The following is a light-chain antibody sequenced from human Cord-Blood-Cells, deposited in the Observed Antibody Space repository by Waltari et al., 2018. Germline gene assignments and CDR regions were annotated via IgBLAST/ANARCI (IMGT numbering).Light chain of an antibody. J-gene: IGKJ1*01. CDR1: QSMSSW. CDR2: DAS. V-gene: IGKV1-5*01. Sequence: GDRVTITCRASQSMSSWVAWYQQKPGEAPKLLIYDASRLESGVPSRFSGSGSGTEFTLTISSLQPDDFATYYCQQYNSYPRTFGQGTKVEIK. CDR3: QQYNSYPRT.